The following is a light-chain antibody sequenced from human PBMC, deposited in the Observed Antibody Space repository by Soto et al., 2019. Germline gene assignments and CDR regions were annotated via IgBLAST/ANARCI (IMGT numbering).Light chain of an antibody. V-gene: IGLV2-14*03. Sequence: QSALTQPASVAGSPGQSIAISCAGTSSDIGGYDYVSWYQQHPGKAPKLVIFDVNNRPSGVSDRFSGSKSGKTASLTISGLQADDDADYYCSSYTCASTLKVFGGGTKVTVL. CDR2: DVN. CDR1: SSDIGGYDY. J-gene: IGLJ2*01. CDR3: SSYTCASTLKV.